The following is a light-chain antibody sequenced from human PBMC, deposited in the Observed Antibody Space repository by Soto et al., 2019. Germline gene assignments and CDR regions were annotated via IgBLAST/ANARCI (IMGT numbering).Light chain of an antibody. V-gene: IGKV3-20*01. CDR2: GAS. CDR1: QSVSSSY. Sequence: EIVLTQSPGTLSLSPGERATLSCRASQSVSSSYLAWYQQKPGQAPRLLIYGASSRATGIPDRFSGSGARKDFTLTISRLEPEDIPVYYCQQYGSSPQTFGQGTKVEIK. CDR3: QQYGSSPQT. J-gene: IGKJ1*01.